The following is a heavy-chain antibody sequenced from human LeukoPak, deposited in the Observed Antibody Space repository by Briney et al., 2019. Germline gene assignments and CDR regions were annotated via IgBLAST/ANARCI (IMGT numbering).Heavy chain of an antibody. J-gene: IGHJ4*02. CDR1: GFTFSRYA. D-gene: IGHD2-2*01. CDR2: ISFDGSNK. Sequence: AGGSQRLSCAASGFTFSRYALNWVRQAPGKGLEWVAVISFDGSNKFYAESVKGRFTISRDNSKNTLYLQMNNLRAEDTAVYYCARGLVVPAGIDSWGQGTLVTVSS. CDR3: ARGLVVPAGIDS. V-gene: IGHV3-30-3*01.